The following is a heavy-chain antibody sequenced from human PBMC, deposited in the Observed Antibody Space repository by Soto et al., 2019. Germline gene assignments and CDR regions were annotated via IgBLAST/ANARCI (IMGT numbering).Heavy chain of an antibody. CDR3: ARLGDYFDY. CDR2: IYYSGST. Sequence: SETMSLTNTVSGGYIRSSSDYRSWIRQPPGKGLEWIGIIYYSGSTYYNPSLKSRVTISVDTSKNQFSLKLSSVTAADTAVYYCARLGDYFDYWGQGTLVTVSS. D-gene: IGHD3-10*01. CDR1: GGYIRSSSDY. V-gene: IGHV4-39*01. J-gene: IGHJ4*02.